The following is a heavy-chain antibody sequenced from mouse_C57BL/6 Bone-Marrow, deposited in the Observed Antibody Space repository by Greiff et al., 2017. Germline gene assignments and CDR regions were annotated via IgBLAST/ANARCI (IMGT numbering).Heavy chain of an antibody. D-gene: IGHD1-1*01. CDR2: IYPRSGNT. Sequence: VKVVESGAELARPGASVKLSCKASGYTFPSYGISWVKQRTGQGLEWIGEIYPRSGNTYYNEQFKGKATLTADKSSSTAYMELRSLTSEDSAVYFCARFYYYGSSLFDYWGQGTTLTVSS. CDR1: GYTFPSYG. CDR3: ARFYYYGSSLFDY. V-gene: IGHV1-81*01. J-gene: IGHJ2*01.